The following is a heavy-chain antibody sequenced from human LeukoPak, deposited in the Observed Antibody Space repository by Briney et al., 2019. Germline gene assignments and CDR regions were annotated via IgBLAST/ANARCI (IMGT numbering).Heavy chain of an antibody. CDR2: ISSSSSYI. Sequence: GGSLRLSCAATGFTFSSYSMNWVRQAPGKGLEWVSSISSSSSYIYYADSVRGRFTISRDNAKNSLYLQMNSLSAEDTAVYYCARATAYSIAAFDYWGQGTLVTVSS. D-gene: IGHD6-13*01. CDR1: GFTFSSYS. V-gene: IGHV3-21*01. J-gene: IGHJ4*02. CDR3: ARATAYSIAAFDY.